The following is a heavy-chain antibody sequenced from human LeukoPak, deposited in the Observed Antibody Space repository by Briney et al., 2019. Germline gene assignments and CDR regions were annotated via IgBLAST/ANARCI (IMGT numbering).Heavy chain of an antibody. CDR3: TRQHCSGGSCSYVDY. J-gene: IGHJ4*02. V-gene: IGHV3-73*01. CDR1: GFAFSGFY. CDR2: IRSKPSSYTT. D-gene: IGHD2-15*01. Sequence: GGSLRLSCAASGFAFSGFYMHWVRQASGRGLEWVGLIRSKPSSYTTVYAASVKGRFTISRDDSKNTAYLQMNSLKAEDTAVYYCTRQHCSGGSCSYVDYWGQGTLVTVSS.